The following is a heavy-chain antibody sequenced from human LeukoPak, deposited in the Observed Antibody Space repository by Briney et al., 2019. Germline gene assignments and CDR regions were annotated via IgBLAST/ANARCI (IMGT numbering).Heavy chain of an antibody. CDR3: ATVDGDLPYYMND. J-gene: IGHJ6*03. CDR2: ISSRSTYI. Sequence: GGSLRLSCAASGFTFSDYRMNWVRQAPGKGPEWVSSISSRSTYIYYAASVKGRFTISRDDAKSSLYLQMSSLRAEDTAVYYCATVDGDLPYYMNDWGKGTTVTVSS. V-gene: IGHV3-21*04. CDR1: GFTFSDYR. D-gene: IGHD4-17*01.